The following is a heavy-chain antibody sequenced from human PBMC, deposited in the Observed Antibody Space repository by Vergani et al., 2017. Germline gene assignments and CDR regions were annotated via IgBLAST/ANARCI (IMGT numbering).Heavy chain of an antibody. Sequence: QVQLVESGGGVVQPGRSLRLSCAASAFTFSSYGMHWVRQAPGKVLEWVAGMSYVGSNKYYADSVRGRFTISRDHSKNTLYLQMNSLRAEDTAVYYCAREIDKGGSLGYWGQGTLVTVSS. CDR2: MSYVGSNK. CDR3: AREIDKGGSLGY. V-gene: IGHV3-30*03. J-gene: IGHJ4*02. CDR1: AFTFSSYG. D-gene: IGHD3-16*01.